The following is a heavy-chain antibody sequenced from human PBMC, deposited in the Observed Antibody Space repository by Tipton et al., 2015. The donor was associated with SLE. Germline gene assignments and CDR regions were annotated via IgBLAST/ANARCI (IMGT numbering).Heavy chain of an antibody. CDR2: ISWNSGSI. V-gene: IGHV3-9*01. CDR1: GFTFDDYA. Sequence: SLRLSCAASGFTFDDYAMHWVRQAPGKGLEWVSGISWNSGSIGYADSVKGRFTISRDNAKNSLYLQMNSLRAEDTALYYCAKDSVAFQLAYFQHWGQGTLVTVSS. D-gene: IGHD1-1*01. J-gene: IGHJ1*01. CDR3: AKDSVAFQLAYFQH.